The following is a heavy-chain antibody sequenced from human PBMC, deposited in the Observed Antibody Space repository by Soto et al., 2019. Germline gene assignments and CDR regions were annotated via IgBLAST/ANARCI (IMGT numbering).Heavy chain of an antibody. CDR2: INPNSGGT. J-gene: IGHJ3*02. CDR3: ARGITMVRGVLLDAFDI. CDR1: GYTFTGYY. V-gene: IGHV1-2*04. D-gene: IGHD3-10*01. Sequence: GASVKVSCKASGYTFTGYYMHWVRQAPGQGLVWMGWINPNSGGTNYAQKFQGWVTMTRDTSISIAYMELSRLRSDDTAVYYCARGITMVRGVLLDAFDIWGQGTMVTVSS.